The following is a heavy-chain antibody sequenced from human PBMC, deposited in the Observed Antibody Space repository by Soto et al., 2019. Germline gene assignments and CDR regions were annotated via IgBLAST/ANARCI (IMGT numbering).Heavy chain of an antibody. CDR3: AREGGSGNYRYYAMDV. CDR2: IIPIFGTA. D-gene: IGHD3-10*01. CDR1: GGTFSRYA. V-gene: IGHV1-69*12. J-gene: IGHJ6*02. Sequence: QVQLVQSGAEVKKPGSSVKVSCKASGGTFSRYAISWVRQAPGQGLEWMGGIIPIFGTANYAQKFQGRVTITADESTSTAYMELSSLRSEDTAVYYCAREGGSGNYRYYAMDVWGQGTTVTVSS.